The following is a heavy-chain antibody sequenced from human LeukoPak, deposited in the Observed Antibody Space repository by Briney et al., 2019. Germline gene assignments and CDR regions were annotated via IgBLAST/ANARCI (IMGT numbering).Heavy chain of an antibody. V-gene: IGHV3-7*03. CDR3: ARSSYSSLSSV. CDR2: INSDGSEG. CDR1: GFTFSGFW. D-gene: IGHD6-6*01. J-gene: IGHJ3*01. Sequence: GGSLRLSCAVSGFTFSGFWMSWSRQAPGRGLEWVASINSDGSEGYYADVVKGRFTISRDNAKNSLYLQINSLRAEDTAVYYCARSSYSSLSSVWGQGTMVTVSS.